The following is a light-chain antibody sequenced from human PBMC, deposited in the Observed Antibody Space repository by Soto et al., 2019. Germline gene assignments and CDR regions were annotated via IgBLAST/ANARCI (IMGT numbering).Light chain of an antibody. CDR3: GTWDSNSYV. CDR1: SSNIGNNY. V-gene: IGLV1-51*01. CDR2: DNN. Sequence: QSVLTQPPSVSAAPGQKVTISCSGGSSNIGNNYVSWYQQLPGTAPKVLIYDNNKRPSGIPDRFSGSKSGTSATLGITGLQTGDEADYYCGTWDSNSYVFGTGTKV. J-gene: IGLJ1*01.